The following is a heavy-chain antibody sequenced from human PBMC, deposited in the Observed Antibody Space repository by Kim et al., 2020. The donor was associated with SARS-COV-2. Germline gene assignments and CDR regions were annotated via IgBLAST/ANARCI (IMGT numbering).Heavy chain of an antibody. V-gene: IGHV5-51*01. J-gene: IGHJ4*02. CDR3: ARLCGYSGYEDY. D-gene: IGHD5-12*01. Sequence: RYSPSFQGQVTSSADKSISTAYLQWSSLKASDTAMYYCARLCGYSGYEDYWGQGTLVTVSS.